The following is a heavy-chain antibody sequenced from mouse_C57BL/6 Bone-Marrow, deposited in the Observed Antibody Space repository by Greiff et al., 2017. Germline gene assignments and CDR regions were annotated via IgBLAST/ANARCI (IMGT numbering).Heavy chain of an antibody. Sequence: VQLQESGPELVKPGASVKLSCKASGYTFTSYDINWVKQRPGQGLEWIGGIYPRDGSTKYNENFKGKATLTVDTSSSTAYMELHSLTSEDSAVYFCARGYYGSSYWYFDVWGTGTTVTVSS. D-gene: IGHD1-1*01. CDR1: GYTFTSYD. V-gene: IGHV1-85*01. CDR3: ARGYYGSSYWYFDV. J-gene: IGHJ1*03. CDR2: IYPRDGST.